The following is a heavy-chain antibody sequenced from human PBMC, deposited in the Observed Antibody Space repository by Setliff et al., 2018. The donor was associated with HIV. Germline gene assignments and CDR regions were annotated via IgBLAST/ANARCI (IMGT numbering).Heavy chain of an antibody. CDR1: GDSVSGYY. V-gene: IGHV4-30-4*08. CDR3: ARNAYESNGYFDS. CDR2: IFYTGNT. Sequence: PSETLSLTCAVSGDSVSGYYWSWIRQPPGKGLELIGYIFYTGNTYYSPSLENRLTISVDTSKNQFSLKLRSVTAADTAVYYCARNAYESNGYFDSWGQGTLVTVSS. D-gene: IGHD3-22*01. J-gene: IGHJ4*02.